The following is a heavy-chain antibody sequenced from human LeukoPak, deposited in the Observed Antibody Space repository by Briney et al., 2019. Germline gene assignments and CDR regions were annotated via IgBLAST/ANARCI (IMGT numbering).Heavy chain of an antibody. CDR3: ARASDPRGSFDY. D-gene: IGHD3-10*01. V-gene: IGHV3-23*01. Sequence: GGSLRLSCAASGFTFSSYAMSWVRQAPGKGLEWVSAVSSSGGSTNYADYVKGQFTISRDNAKNSLYLQMNSLRAEDTAVYYCARASDPRGSFDYWGQGTLVTVSS. CDR1: GFTFSSYA. CDR2: VSSSGGST. J-gene: IGHJ4*02.